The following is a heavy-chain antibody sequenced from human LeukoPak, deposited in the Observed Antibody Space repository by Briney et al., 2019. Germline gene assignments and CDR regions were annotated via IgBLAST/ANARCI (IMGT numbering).Heavy chain of an antibody. Sequence: SETLSLTCDVFGGSFTDYFWTWIRQSPGKGLEWIGEINDYTGNTNYNPTLNSRVSISLEKSKNQFSLELRSVTAADTAVYYCARGRVAKIVVVHSFQYGMDVWGQGTTVTVSS. D-gene: IGHD3-22*01. J-gene: IGHJ6*02. CDR1: GGSFTDYF. V-gene: IGHV4-34*01. CDR2: INDYTGNT. CDR3: ARGRVAKIVVVHSFQYGMDV.